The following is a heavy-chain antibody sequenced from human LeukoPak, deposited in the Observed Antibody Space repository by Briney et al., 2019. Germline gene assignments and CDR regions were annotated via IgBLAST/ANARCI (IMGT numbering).Heavy chain of an antibody. CDR2: ISAFNGNT. CDR1: GYTFTSYG. D-gene: IGHD6-19*01. J-gene: IGHJ6*03. Sequence: GASVKVSCKASGYTFTSYGISWVRQAPGQGLEWMGWISAFNGNTNYAQKLQGRVTMTTDTSTSTAYMELRSLGSDDTAVYYCARTSGWHYYYYYYMDVWGKGTTVTVSS. CDR3: ARTSGWHYYYYYYMDV. V-gene: IGHV1-18*01.